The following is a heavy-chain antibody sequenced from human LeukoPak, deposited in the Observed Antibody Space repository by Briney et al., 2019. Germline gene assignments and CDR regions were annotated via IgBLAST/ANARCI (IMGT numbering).Heavy chain of an antibody. CDR1: GFWFDAYA. D-gene: IGHD6-25*01. CDR3: ASNAASDYCYYLVL. CDR2: ISHSGSLS. V-gene: IGHV3-23*01. Sequence: GGSLRLSCAATGFWFDAYAMSWVRQAPGKGLDWVAAISHSGSLSTYAASVKGRFTISRDNSKDMLYLQMHSLRAEDTALYYCASNAASDYCYYLVLWGKGTTVTVSS. J-gene: IGHJ6*03.